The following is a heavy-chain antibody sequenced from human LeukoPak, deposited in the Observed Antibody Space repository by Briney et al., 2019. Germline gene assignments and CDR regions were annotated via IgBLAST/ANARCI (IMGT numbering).Heavy chain of an antibody. CDR3: ARAGYCTNGICYLFDY. Sequence: PGGSLRLSCAASGFTFSSYAMSWVRQAPGKGLEWVSAISGSGGSTYYADSVKGRFTISRDNSKNTLYLQMNSLRAEDTAVYYCARAGYCTNGICYLFDYWGLGTLVTVSS. CDR1: GFTFSSYA. D-gene: IGHD2-8*01. CDR2: ISGSGGST. V-gene: IGHV3-23*01. J-gene: IGHJ4*02.